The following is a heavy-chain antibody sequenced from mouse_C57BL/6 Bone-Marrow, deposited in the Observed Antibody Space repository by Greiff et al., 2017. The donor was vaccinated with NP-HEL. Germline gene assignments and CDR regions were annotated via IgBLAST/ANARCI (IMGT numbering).Heavy chain of an antibody. CDR1: GFSFNTYA. CDR2: IRSKSNNYAT. V-gene: IGHV10-1*01. Sequence: DVKLVESGGGLVQPKGSLKLSCAASGFSFNTYAMNWVRQAPGKGLEWVARIRSKSNNYATYYADSVKDRFTISRDDSESMLYLQMNNLKTEDTAMYYCVRQGGWYYYYAMDYWGQGTSVTVSS. CDR3: VRQGGWYYYYAMDY. D-gene: IGHD1-1*01. J-gene: IGHJ4*01.